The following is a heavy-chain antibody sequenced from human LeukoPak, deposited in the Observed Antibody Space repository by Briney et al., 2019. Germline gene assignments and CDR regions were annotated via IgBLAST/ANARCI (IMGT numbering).Heavy chain of an antibody. CDR1: GGSFSGYY. CDR2: INHSGST. D-gene: IGHD6-19*01. Sequence: SETLSLTCAVYGGSFSGYYWSWIRQPPGKGLEWIGEINHSGSTNYNPSLKSRVTISVDTSKNQFSLKLSSVTAADTAVHYCARGLTGYSSGSYDYWGQGTLVTVSS. J-gene: IGHJ4*02. V-gene: IGHV4-34*01. CDR3: ARGLTGYSSGSYDY.